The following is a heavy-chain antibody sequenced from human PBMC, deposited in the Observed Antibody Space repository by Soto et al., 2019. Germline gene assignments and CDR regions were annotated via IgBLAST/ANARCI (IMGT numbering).Heavy chain of an antibody. CDR2: ISAYNGNT. V-gene: IGHV1-18*01. CDR1: GYTFTSYG. D-gene: IGHD6-19*01. J-gene: IGHJ3*02. Sequence: ASVKVSCKASGYTFTSYGISWVRQAPGQGLEWMGWISAYNGNTNYAQKLQGRVTMTTDTSTSTAYMELRSLRSDDTAVYYCARDTDSSGWYEGSYDAFDIWGQGTMVT. CDR3: ARDTDSSGWYEGSYDAFDI.